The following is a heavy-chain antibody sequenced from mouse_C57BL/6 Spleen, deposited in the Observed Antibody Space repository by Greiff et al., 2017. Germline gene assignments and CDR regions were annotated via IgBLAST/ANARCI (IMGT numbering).Heavy chain of an antibody. D-gene: IGHD2-4*01. CDR1: GYAFTNYL. CDR2: INPGSGGT. Sequence: VQLQQSGAELVRPGTSVKVSCKASGYAFTNYLIEWVKQRPGQGLEWIGVINPGSGGTNYNEKFKGKATLTADKSSSTAYMQLSSLTSEDSAVYFCAYYDNDVPYAMDYWGQGTSVTVSS. V-gene: IGHV1-54*01. CDR3: AYYDNDVPYAMDY. J-gene: IGHJ4*01.